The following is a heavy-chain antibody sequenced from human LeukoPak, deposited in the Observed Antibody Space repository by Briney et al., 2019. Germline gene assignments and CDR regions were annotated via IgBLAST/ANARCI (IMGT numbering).Heavy chain of an antibody. V-gene: IGHV3-7*01. CDR1: GFTFSSYW. Sequence: PGGSLRLYCAASGFTFSSYWMSWVRQAAGKGLEWVANIKQDGSEKYYVDSVKGRFTISRDNAKNSLYLQMNSLRAEDTAVYYCAREPGTTGTTLWFDPWGQGTLVTVSS. J-gene: IGHJ5*02. D-gene: IGHD1-1*01. CDR3: AREPGTTGTTLWFDP. CDR2: IKQDGSEK.